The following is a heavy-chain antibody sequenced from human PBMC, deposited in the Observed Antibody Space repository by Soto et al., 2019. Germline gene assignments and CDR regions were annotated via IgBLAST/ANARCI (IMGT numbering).Heavy chain of an antibody. CDR3: ARLIHCKTTNCSFDY. CDR2: IYHSGST. CDR1: GGSISNFC. V-gene: IGHV4-59*08. J-gene: IGHJ4*02. Sequence: PLETLPHTYTVFGGSISNFCCSWIRQPPGKGLEWIGYIYHSGSTHYNPSLKSRVTISVDRSKNRFSLKLSSVTAADTAVFYCARLIHCKTTNCSFDYWGQGTLVTVSS. D-gene: IGHD2-2*01.